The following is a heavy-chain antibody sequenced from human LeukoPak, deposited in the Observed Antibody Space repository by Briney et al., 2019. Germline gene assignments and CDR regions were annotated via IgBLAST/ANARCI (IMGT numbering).Heavy chain of an antibody. V-gene: IGHV4-39*07. CDR1: GGSISSSSYY. CDR2: IYYSGST. D-gene: IGHD6-13*01. CDR3: ARTLPYSSPFDI. Sequence: PSETLSLTCTVSGGSISSSSYYSGWIRQPPGKGLEWIGCIYYSGSTYYNPSLKSRVTISLDTSKNQLSLKLSSVTAADTAVYYCARTLPYSSPFDIWGQGTMVTVSS. J-gene: IGHJ3*02.